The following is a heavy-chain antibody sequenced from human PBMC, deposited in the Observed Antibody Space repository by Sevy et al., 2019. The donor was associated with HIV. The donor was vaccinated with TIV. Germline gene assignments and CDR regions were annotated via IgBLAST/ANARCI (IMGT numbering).Heavy chain of an antibody. D-gene: IGHD3-10*01. Sequence: SETLSLTCTVSGGSISSSSYYWGWIRQPPGKGLEWIGNIYYSGSTYYNPSLKSRVTISVDTSKNQFSLKRSSVTAADTAVYYCAGLGRVEILYYFDYWGQGTLVTVSS. CDR1: GGSISSSSYY. CDR3: AGLGRVEILYYFDY. CDR2: IYYSGST. J-gene: IGHJ4*02. V-gene: IGHV4-39*01.